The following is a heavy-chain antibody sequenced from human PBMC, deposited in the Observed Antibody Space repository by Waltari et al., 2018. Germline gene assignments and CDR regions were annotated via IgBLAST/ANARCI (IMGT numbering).Heavy chain of an antibody. D-gene: IGHD3-22*01. CDR3: ARGLNYYDSSGYQRGAFDI. J-gene: IGHJ3*02. Sequence: EVQLVESGGGLVQPGGSLRLSCAASGFTFSSYWMHWVRPAPGKGLVWVSRINTDGSSTSYADSVKGRFTISRDNAKNTLYLQMNSLRAEDTAVYYCARGLNYYDSSGYQRGAFDIWGQGTMVTVSS. CDR1: GFTFSSYW. V-gene: IGHV3-74*01. CDR2: INTDGSST.